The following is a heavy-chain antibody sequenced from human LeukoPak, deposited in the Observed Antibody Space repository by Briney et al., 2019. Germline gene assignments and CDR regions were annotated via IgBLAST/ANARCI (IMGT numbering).Heavy chain of an antibody. D-gene: IGHD1/OR15-1a*01. CDR1: GGTFSNYA. J-gene: IGHJ6*03. Sequence: SVKVSCKASGGTFSNYAISWVRQAPGQGLEWMGAIIPIFGTGNCAQKFQGRVTITPDESTSTVYMELSSLRSEDTAVYYCARGQRARISGTTGYYYYMDVWGKGTTVTVSS. CDR3: ARGQRARISGTTGYYYYMDV. CDR2: IIPIFGTG. V-gene: IGHV1-69*13.